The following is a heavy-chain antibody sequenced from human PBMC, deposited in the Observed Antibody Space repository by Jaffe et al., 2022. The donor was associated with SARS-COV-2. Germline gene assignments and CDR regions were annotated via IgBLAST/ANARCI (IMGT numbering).Heavy chain of an antibody. D-gene: IGHD3-9*01. CDR1: GYTLTELS. CDR2: FDPEDGET. Sequence: QVQLVQSGAEVKKPGASVKVSCKVSGYTLTELSMHWVRQAPGKGLEWMGGFDPEDGETIYAQKFQGRVTMTEDTSTDTAYMELSSLRSEDTAVYYCATVGPYYDILTGYSRWFDPWGQGTLVTVSS. J-gene: IGHJ5*02. CDR3: ATVGPYYDILTGYSRWFDP. V-gene: IGHV1-24*01.